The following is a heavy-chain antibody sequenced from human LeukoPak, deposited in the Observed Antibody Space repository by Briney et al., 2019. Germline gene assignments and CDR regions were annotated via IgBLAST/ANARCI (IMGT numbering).Heavy chain of an antibody. CDR1: GFTFSDYY. Sequence: PGGSLRLSCAASGFTFSDYYMGWIRQAPGKGLGWVSYISSIGSTIYYADSVKGRFTISRDNAKNSLYLQMNSMRAEDTAVYYCARSTISSGWYRDYYYGMDVWGQGTTVTVSS. CDR2: ISSIGSTI. D-gene: IGHD6-19*01. CDR3: ARSTISSGWYRDYYYGMDV. V-gene: IGHV3-11*01. J-gene: IGHJ6*02.